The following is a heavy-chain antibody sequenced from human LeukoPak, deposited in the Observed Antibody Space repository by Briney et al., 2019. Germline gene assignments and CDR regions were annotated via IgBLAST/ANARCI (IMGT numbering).Heavy chain of an antibody. V-gene: IGHV1-69*13. CDR3: ARKIAAAHDAFDI. J-gene: IGHJ3*02. CDR2: IIPIFGTA. CDR1: GGTFSSYA. Sequence: SVKVSCKASGGTFSSYAISWVRQAPGQGLEWMGGIIPIFGTANYAQKFRGRVTITADESTSTAYMELSSLRSEDTAVYYCARKIAAAHDAFDIWGQGTMVTVSS. D-gene: IGHD6-13*01.